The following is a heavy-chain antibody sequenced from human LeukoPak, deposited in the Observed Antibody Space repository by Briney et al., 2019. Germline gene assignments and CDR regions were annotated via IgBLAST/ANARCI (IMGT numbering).Heavy chain of an antibody. V-gene: IGHV1-46*01. J-gene: IGHJ5*02. D-gene: IGHD4-17*01. Sequence: ASVKVSCKASGYTFSTYYMHWVRQAPGQGREWMGVINPGGGSTSYAQKFQGRITMTRDTSTSSVYMELSSLRSEDTAVYYCARDNSGDHETNWFDPWGQGTLVTVSS. CDR1: GYTFSTYY. CDR3: ARDNSGDHETNWFDP. CDR2: INPGGGST.